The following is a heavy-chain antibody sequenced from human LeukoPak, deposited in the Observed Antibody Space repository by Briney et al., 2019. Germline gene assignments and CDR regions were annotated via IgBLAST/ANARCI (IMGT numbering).Heavy chain of an antibody. J-gene: IGHJ4*02. CDR1: GGSISSSSYY. V-gene: IGHV4-39*01. CDR2: IYYSGST. Sequence: SETLSLTCTVSGGSISSSSYYWGWIRRPPGKGLEWIGSIYYSGSTYYNPSLKSRVTISVDTSKNQFSLKLSSVTAADTAVYYCARRWYSSSSVDYWGQGTLVTVSS. CDR3: ARRWYSSSSVDY. D-gene: IGHD6-6*01.